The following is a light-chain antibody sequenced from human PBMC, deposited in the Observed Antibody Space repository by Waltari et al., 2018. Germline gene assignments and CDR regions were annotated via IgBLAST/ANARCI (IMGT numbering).Light chain of an antibody. CDR3: GTWDSSLSVVV. CDR2: ENK. Sequence: QPVLTQPPSVSAAPGQKVTISCPGSSSNVGDNYVAWYQHLPGTAPRLIIYENKMRPHVIPDQVSCSKTGTSATLASTGLQTGDEADYYCGTWDSSLSVVVFGGGTKVTVL. CDR1: SSNVGDNY. V-gene: IGLV1-51*02. J-gene: IGLJ2*01.